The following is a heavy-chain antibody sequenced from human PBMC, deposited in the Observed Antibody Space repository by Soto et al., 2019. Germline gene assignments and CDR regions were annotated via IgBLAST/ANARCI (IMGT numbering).Heavy chain of an antibody. D-gene: IGHD2-15*01. CDR1: GGSFSGYD. CDR2: INHSGST. CDR3: ARGRGRDGDNYPFDY. Sequence: SETLSLTCAVYGGSFSGYDWSWIRQPPGKGLEWIGEINHSGSTNYNPSLKSRVTISVDTSKNQFSLKLSSVTAADTAVYYCARGRGRDGDNYPFDYWGQGTLVTVS. J-gene: IGHJ4*02. V-gene: IGHV4-34*01.